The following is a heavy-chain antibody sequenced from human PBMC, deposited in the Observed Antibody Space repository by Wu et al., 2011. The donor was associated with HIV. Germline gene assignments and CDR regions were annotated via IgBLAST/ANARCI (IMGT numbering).Heavy chain of an antibody. CDR1: GYTFIGQY. D-gene: IGHD6-13*01. CDR3: ARDPGIAATGMFG. V-gene: IGHV1-2*02. J-gene: IGHJ4*02. CDR2: INPNSGGT. Sequence: QVQLVQSGTEVKEPGASVKVSCKASGYTFIGQYIHWVRQAPGQGLEWMGWINPNSGGTNYAQKFQGRATMTRDTSINTAYMDLSSLRSDDTAVYYCARDPGIAATGMFGWGQGTLVTVSS.